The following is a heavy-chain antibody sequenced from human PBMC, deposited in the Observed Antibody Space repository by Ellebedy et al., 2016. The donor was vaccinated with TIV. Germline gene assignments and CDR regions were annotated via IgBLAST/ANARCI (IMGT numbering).Heavy chain of an antibody. Sequence: SVKVSCXASGGTFSSYAISWVRQAPGQGLEWMGEIIPIFGTANYAQKFQGRVTITVDKSTSTAYMELSSLRSEDTAVYYCARQGVTIFGVVITLNYYYYGMDVWGQGTTVTVSS. CDR1: GGTFSSYA. D-gene: IGHD3-3*01. CDR2: IIPIFGTA. CDR3: ARQGVTIFGVVITLNYYYYGMDV. V-gene: IGHV1-69*06. J-gene: IGHJ6*02.